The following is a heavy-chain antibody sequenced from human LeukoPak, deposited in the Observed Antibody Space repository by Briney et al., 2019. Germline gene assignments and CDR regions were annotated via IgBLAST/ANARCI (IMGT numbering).Heavy chain of an antibody. Sequence: GESLKISCMGSGFSFTSYWVGWVRQMPGKGLEWMGIIYPGDSDTRYSPSFQGQVTISADKSISTAYLQWSSLKASDTARYYCARHTRYSSSSRVFDYWGQGTLVTVSS. CDR1: GFSFTSYW. V-gene: IGHV5-51*01. CDR2: IYPGDSDT. D-gene: IGHD6-6*01. J-gene: IGHJ4*02. CDR3: ARHTRYSSSSRVFDY.